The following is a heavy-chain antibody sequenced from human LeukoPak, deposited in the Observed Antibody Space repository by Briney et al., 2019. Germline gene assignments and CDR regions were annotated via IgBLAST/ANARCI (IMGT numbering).Heavy chain of an antibody. D-gene: IGHD2-15*01. CDR3: ARDRWEYCSGGSCSNYYYYGMDV. CDR1: GYTFTIYG. Sequence: ASVTVSLKASGYTFTIYGISWVRQAPGQGGEGMGWISAYNGNTNYAQKLQGRVTMTTYTSTSTAYIELRSLRSDDTAVYYCARDRWEYCSGGSCSNYYYYGMDVWGQGTTVTVSS. J-gene: IGHJ6*02. V-gene: IGHV1-18*01. CDR2: ISAYNGNT.